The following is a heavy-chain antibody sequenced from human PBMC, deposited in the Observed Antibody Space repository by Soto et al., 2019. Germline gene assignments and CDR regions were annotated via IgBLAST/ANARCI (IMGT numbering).Heavy chain of an antibody. J-gene: IGHJ4*02. Sequence: QVTLKESGPVLVKPTETLTLTCTVSGFSLSNARMGVSWIRQPPGKALEWLAHIFSNDETSYSTSLQSRHTISKDTSKSQVVLTMTNMDPVDTATYSCARALRYFDWGRPSYYFDYWGQGTLVTVSS. V-gene: IGHV2-26*01. CDR2: IFSNDET. CDR1: GFSLSNARMG. D-gene: IGHD3-9*01. CDR3: ARALRYFDWGRPSYYFDY.